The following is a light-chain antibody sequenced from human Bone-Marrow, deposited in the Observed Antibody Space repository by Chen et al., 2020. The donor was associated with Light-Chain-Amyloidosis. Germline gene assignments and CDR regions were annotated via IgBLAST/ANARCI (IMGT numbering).Light chain of an antibody. Sequence: NFMLTQPHSVSESPGKTVIISCTRSSGSIATNYVQWYQQRPGSSPTTVIYEDDHRPSGVPYRFSGSIDRSSNSASLSISGLKTEDEADYYCQSYQGSSQGVFAGGTKLTVL. J-gene: IGLJ3*02. V-gene: IGLV6-57*01. CDR3: QSYQGSSQGV. CDR1: SGSIATNY. CDR2: EDD.